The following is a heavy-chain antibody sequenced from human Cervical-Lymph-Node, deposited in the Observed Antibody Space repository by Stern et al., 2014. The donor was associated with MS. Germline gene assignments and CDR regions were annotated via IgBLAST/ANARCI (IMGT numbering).Heavy chain of an antibody. CDR1: KFTFSDYY. D-gene: IGHD1-1*01. CDR3: GRLRAGNYFDY. CDR2: ISTSGTTI. Sequence: VQLVESGGGLVKPGGSLRLSCAASKFTFSDYYMSWIRQSPGQGLEYVSYISTSGTTINYADSVKGRFTISRDNAKNSLYLQMNSLRAEDTAVYYCGRLRAGNYFDYWGQGTLVTVSS. J-gene: IGHJ4*02. V-gene: IGHV3-11*01.